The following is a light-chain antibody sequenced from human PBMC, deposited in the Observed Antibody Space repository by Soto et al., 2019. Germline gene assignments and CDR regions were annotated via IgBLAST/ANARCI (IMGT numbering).Light chain of an antibody. CDR2: ENN. CDR1: SSNIGNNY. J-gene: IGLJ2*01. Sequence: QSVLTQPPSVSAAPGQKVTISCSGSSSNIGNNYVSWYQQLPGTAPKLLIYENNKRPSGIPDRFSGSKSGTSATLGITGLQTGDEADYYCGTWDSSLSASLVVFGGGTKLTVL. V-gene: IGLV1-51*02. CDR3: GTWDSSLSASLVV.